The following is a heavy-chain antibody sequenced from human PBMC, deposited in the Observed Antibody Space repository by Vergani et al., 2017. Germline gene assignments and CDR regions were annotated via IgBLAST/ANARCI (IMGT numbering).Heavy chain of an antibody. Sequence: VQLVESGGGLVKPGGSLRLSCAASGFTFSSYAMSWVRQAPGKGLEWVSAISGSGGSTYYADSVKGRFTISRDNSKNTLYLQMNSLRAEDTAVYYCARAAAAGSVSRNWFDPWGQGTLVTVSS. CDR1: GFTFSSYA. V-gene: IGHV3-23*04. CDR2: ISGSGGST. D-gene: IGHD6-13*01. CDR3: ARAAAAGSVSRNWFDP. J-gene: IGHJ5*02.